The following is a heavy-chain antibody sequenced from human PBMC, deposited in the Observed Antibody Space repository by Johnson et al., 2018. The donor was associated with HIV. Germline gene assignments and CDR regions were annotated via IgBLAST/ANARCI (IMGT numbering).Heavy chain of an antibody. CDR1: GFTFSDHY. CDR3: PREKLDSSGYYDAFDI. J-gene: IGHJ3*02. D-gene: IGHD3-22*01. CDR2: ISYDGSNK. Sequence: QVQLVESGGGLVQPGGSLRLSCAGSGFTFSDHYMSWVRQAPGKGLEWVAVISYDGSNKYYADSVKGRFTISRDNAKNSLYLQMNSLRAEDTAVYYCPREKLDSSGYYDAFDIWGQGTMVTVSS. V-gene: IGHV3-30*19.